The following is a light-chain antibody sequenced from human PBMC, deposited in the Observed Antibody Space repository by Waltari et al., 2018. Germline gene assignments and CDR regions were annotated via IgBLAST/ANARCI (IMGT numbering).Light chain of an antibody. Sequence: QSALTQPASVSGSPGQSITISCTGTSSDVGSYNLVSWYQHHPGKAPKLMIYEGTQRPSGVSDRFSGSKSGDTASLTISGLQAEDEAEYFCSSYAGSSKGVFGGGTKVTVL. V-gene: IGLV2-23*01. CDR2: EGT. CDR3: SSYAGSSKGV. CDR1: SSDVGSYNL. J-gene: IGLJ2*01.